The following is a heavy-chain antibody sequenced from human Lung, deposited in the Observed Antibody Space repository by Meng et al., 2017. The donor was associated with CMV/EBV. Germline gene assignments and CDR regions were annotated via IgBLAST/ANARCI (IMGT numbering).Heavy chain of an antibody. CDR3: ARGINGGCGD. CDR2: TYYRSKWYH. Sequence: QLQLQQSGPGVGKPYQTLSLTCAISGDIVSSTSAAWNWIRQSPSRGLEWLGRTYYRSKWYHEYAVSVKSRITISPDTPKNQFSLQLNSMTPEDTAVYYCARGINGGCGDWGQGTLVTVSS. J-gene: IGHJ4*02. D-gene: IGHD4-23*01. V-gene: IGHV6-1*01. CDR1: GDIVSSTSAA.